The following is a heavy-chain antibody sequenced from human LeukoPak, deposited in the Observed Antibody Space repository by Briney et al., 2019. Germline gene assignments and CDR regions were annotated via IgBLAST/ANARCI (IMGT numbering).Heavy chain of an antibody. CDR3: ARRDILTGYPHFDY. J-gene: IGHJ4*02. CDR2: IYPGDSET. Sequence: GESLKISCQASGYIFSNYWIGWVRQMPGKGLEWMAIIYPGDSETKYSPSFQGQVTISVDKSISTTYLQWSSLKASDTAMYYCARRDILTGYPHFDYWGQGTLVTVSS. CDR1: GYIFSNYW. D-gene: IGHD3-9*01. V-gene: IGHV5-51*01.